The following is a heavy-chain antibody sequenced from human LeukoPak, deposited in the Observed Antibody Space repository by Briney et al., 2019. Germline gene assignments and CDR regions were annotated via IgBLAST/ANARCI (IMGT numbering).Heavy chain of an antibody. CDR1: GFTFSDYS. CDR3: ARDLSRGKSHALDI. J-gene: IGHJ3*02. V-gene: IGHV3-21*01. CDR2: ISSGSSYI. D-gene: IGHD1-26*01. Sequence: GGSLRLXCAASGFTFSDYSIKWVRQAPGKGLEWVSFISSGSSYIYYADSAKGRFTISRDNAKNSLYLQMNSLRAEDTAVYYCARDLSRGKSHALDIRGQGTMVTVSS.